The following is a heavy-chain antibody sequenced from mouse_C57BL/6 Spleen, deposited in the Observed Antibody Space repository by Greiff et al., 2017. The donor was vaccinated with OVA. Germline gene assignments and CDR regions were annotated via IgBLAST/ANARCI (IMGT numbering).Heavy chain of an antibody. Sequence: EVQVVESGPGLVKPSQSLSLTCSVTGYSITSGYYWNWIRQFPGNKLEWMGYISYDGSNNYNPSLKNRISITRDTSKNQFFLKLNSVTTEDTATYYCARGGYDGYYDWGQGTTLTVSS. CDR3: ARGGYDGYYD. V-gene: IGHV3-6*01. J-gene: IGHJ2*01. CDR1: GYSITSGYY. D-gene: IGHD2-3*01. CDR2: ISYDGSN.